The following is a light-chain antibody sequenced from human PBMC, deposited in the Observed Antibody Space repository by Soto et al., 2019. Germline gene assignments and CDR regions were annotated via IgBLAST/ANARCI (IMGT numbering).Light chain of an antibody. Sequence: QSVLTQPASVSGSPGQSITISCTGTSSDVGSYNLVSWYQQHPGKAPKLIIYEGSKRPSGVSNRFSGSKSGNTASLTISGLQAEDETDYYCCSYAGIYSYVFGTGTKVTVL. J-gene: IGLJ1*01. CDR1: SSDVGSYNL. CDR3: CSYAGIYSYV. V-gene: IGLV2-23*01. CDR2: EGS.